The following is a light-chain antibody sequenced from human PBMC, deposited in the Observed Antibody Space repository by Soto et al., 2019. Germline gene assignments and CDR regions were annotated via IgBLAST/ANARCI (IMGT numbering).Light chain of an antibody. Sequence: DILMTQSPSSVSASLGDRVTITCRASQGIGVYLAWFQQKPGNVPKLLIYAASTLKSGVPTRFSGSGSGTDFTLTISSLQPEDVATYYCQKYNSAPLTFGGGTKVEIK. J-gene: IGKJ4*01. CDR3: QKYNSAPLT. V-gene: IGKV1-27*01. CDR2: AAS. CDR1: QGIGVY.